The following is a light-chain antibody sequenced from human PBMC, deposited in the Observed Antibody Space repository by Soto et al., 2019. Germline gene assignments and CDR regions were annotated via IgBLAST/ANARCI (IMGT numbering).Light chain of an antibody. CDR2: WAS. CDR1: QSVLYSSNNKNY. Sequence: DIVMTQSPDSLAVSLGERATINCKSSQSVLYSSNNKNYLAWYQQKPGQPPKLLIYWASTRESGVPDRFSGSGSGTECTLTISSLQAEDVAVYYCQQYYSTSCTFGQGTKLEIK. J-gene: IGKJ2*01. V-gene: IGKV4-1*01. CDR3: QQYYSTSCT.